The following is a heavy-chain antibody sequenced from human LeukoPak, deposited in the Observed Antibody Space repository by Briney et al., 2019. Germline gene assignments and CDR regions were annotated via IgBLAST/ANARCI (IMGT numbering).Heavy chain of an antibody. CDR3: ASSRAATSIDY. J-gene: IGHJ4*02. CDR1: GGSFSGYY. CDR2: INHSGST. V-gene: IGHV4-34*01. Sequence: SETLSLTCAVCGGSFSGYYWSWIRQPPGKGLEWIGEINHSGSTNYNPSLKSRVTISVDTSKNQFSLKLSSVTAADTAVYYCASSRAATSIDYWGQGTLVTVSS. D-gene: IGHD6-25*01.